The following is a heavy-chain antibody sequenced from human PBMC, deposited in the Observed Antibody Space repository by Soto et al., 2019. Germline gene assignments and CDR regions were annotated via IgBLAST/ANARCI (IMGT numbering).Heavy chain of an antibody. CDR3: VYGDGGAFYDLFDD. J-gene: IGHJ5*02. V-gene: IGHV3-73*01. D-gene: IGHD4-17*01. Sequence: GGSLRLSCAVSGFSFSDSAMHWVRQASGKGLEWVGRIRTKDDSYATAYAASVKGRFTISRDDSESTAYLQMNSLKTEDTAVYYCVYGDGGAFYDLFDDWGKGTLVPVDS. CDR1: GFSFSDSA. CDR2: IRTKDDSYAT.